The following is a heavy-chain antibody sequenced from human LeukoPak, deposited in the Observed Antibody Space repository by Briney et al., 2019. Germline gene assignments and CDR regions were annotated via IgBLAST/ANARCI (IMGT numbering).Heavy chain of an antibody. D-gene: IGHD2-15*01. J-gene: IGHJ6*02. CDR1: GGSFSGYY. CDR3: ARDSLGAAATQLYYYYYGMDV. CDR2: INHSGGT. Sequence: PSETLSLTCAVYGGSFSGYYWSWIRQPPGKGLEWIGEINHSGGTDYNPSLKSRVTISVDTSKNQFSLKLSSVTAADTAVYYCARDSLGAAATQLYYYYYGMDVWGQGTTVTVSS. V-gene: IGHV4-34*01.